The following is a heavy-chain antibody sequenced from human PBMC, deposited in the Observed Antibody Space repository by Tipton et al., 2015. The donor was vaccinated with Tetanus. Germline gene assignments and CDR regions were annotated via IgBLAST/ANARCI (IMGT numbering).Heavy chain of an antibody. CDR3: ARSHVFRFTLFGEEIPRSGRFGP. V-gene: IGHV4-34*01. D-gene: IGHD3-3*01. J-gene: IGHJ5*02. CDR1: GGTFNNYF. CDR2: INYDGST. Sequence: TLSLTCAVYGGTFNNYFWTWIRQPPGKGLEWIGEINYDGSTNYSPSLKSRVTLSLDTTKKQVSLKLSSVTAADTAVYYCARSHVFRFTLFGEEIPRSGRFGPWGQGTLVTVSS.